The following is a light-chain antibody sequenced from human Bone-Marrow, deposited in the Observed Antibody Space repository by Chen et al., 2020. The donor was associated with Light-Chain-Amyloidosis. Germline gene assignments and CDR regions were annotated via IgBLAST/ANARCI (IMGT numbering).Light chain of an antibody. Sequence: DIVLTQSPLSLPVTPGEPASISCRSSQSLLHFNGYNYLDWYLQKPGQSPQLLIYLGSNRASGVPDRCSGRGSGTEFTLKISRVEAEDVGVYYCMQALQTSFTFGPGTKVDIK. CDR2: LGS. J-gene: IGKJ3*01. CDR1: QSLLHFNGYNY. CDR3: MQALQTSFT. V-gene: IGKV2-28*01.